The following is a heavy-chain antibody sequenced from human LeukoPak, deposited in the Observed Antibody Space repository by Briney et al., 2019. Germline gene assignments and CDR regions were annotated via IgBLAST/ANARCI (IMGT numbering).Heavy chain of an antibody. V-gene: IGHV3-53*01. CDR1: GFTVSDTC. J-gene: IGHJ6*02. Sequence: GGSLRLSCAASGFTVSDTCMTWVRQAPGKGLEWVSFIFSGDTTYYADSVKGRFTISRDNSKNTLFLQMNSLRAEDTAVYYCARDGGSGTGFNNYYYYGMDVWGQGTTVTVPS. CDR2: IFSGDTT. D-gene: IGHD3-10*01. CDR3: ARDGGSGTGFNNYYYYGMDV.